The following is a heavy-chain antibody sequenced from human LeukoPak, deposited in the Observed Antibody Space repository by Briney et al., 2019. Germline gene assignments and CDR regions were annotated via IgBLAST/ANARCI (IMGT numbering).Heavy chain of an antibody. Sequence: GASVKVSCKASGYTFTTYGFTWIRQAPGQGLEWLGWISPYNGGTEYAQNLQDRVSMTTDTSTNTAYIEVRSLKSDDTAVYYCARDSDWNVDYWGQGTLVTVSS. CDR2: ISPYNGGT. J-gene: IGHJ4*02. D-gene: IGHD1-1*01. CDR3: ARDSDWNVDY. CDR1: GYTFTTYG. V-gene: IGHV1-18*01.